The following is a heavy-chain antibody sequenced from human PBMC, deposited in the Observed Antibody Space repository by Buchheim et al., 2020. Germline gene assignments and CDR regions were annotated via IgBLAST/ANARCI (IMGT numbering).Heavy chain of an antibody. CDR3: ARTTYDSSGYRYYYYYGMDV. V-gene: IGHV4-34*01. J-gene: IGHJ6*02. Sequence: QVQLQQWGAGLLKPSETLSLTCAVYGGSFSGYYWSWIRQPPGKGLEWIGEINHSGSTNYNPSLKSRVTISVDTSKNQFSLKLSSVTAADTAVYYCARTTYDSSGYRYYYYYGMDVWGQGTT. CDR1: GGSFSGYY. D-gene: IGHD3-22*01. CDR2: INHSGST.